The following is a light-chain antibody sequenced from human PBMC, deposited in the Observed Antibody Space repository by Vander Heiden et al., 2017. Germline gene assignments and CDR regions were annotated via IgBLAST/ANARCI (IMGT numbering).Light chain of an antibody. CDR3: QQDKIYSGT. J-gene: IGKJ1*01. CDR1: QSISTW. Sequence: DIQMTPSPSTLSASVGDRVTITCRASQSISTWLAWYQQKPGKAPNLLIYKASSLASGVPSRFSGTGSGTEFTLTISSLQPDDFATYYCQQDKIYSGTFGQGTKVEIK. V-gene: IGKV1-5*03. CDR2: KAS.